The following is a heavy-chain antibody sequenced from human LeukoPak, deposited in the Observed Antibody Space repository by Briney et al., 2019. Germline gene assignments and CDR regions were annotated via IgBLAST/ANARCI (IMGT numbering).Heavy chain of an antibody. V-gene: IGHV4-34*01. CDR3: ARQSYYYDSSGYYSYYYYYYMDV. Sequence: PSETLSLTCAVYGGSFSGYYWSWIRQPPGKGLEWIGEINHSGSTNYNPSLKSRVTISVDTSKNQFSLKLSSVTAADTAVYYCARQSYYYDSSGYYSYYYYYYMDVWGKGTTVTISS. D-gene: IGHD3-22*01. CDR1: GGSFSGYY. J-gene: IGHJ6*03. CDR2: INHSGST.